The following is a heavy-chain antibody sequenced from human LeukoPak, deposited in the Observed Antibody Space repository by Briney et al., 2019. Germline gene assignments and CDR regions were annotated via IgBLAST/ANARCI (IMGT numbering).Heavy chain of an antibody. CDR2: ISYDGSNK. Sequence: GRSLRLSCAASGFTFSSYGMHWVRQAPGKGLEWVAVISYDGSNKYCADSVKGRFTISRDNSKNTLYLQMNSLRAEDTAVYYCAKEIQLVRTRYFDYWGQGTLVTVSS. V-gene: IGHV3-30*18. J-gene: IGHJ4*02. D-gene: IGHD6-6*01. CDR3: AKEIQLVRTRYFDY. CDR1: GFTFSSYG.